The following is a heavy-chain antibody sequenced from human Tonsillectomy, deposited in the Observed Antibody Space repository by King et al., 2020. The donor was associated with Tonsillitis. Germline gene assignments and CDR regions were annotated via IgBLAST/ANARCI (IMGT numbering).Heavy chain of an antibody. CDR3: ARVDAGLFEY. J-gene: IGHJ4*02. D-gene: IGHD5-18*01. Sequence: VQLQESGPGLVKPSETLSLTCAVSGYSITSGYFWGWIRQPPGKGLQWIGNIYHSGSTSYNPSLKSRVTISVDTSKNEFSLRLSSVTAADTAVYYCARVDAGLFEYWGQGTLVTVS. CDR2: IYHSGST. CDR1: GYSITSGYF. V-gene: IGHV4-38-2*01.